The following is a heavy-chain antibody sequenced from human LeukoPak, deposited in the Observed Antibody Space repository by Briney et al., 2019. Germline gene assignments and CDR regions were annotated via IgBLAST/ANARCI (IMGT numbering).Heavy chain of an antibody. J-gene: IGHJ4*02. Sequence: SGGSLTLSCAASGFTFSSYAMHWVRQAPGKGLEYVSAISSNGGSTYYANSVKGRFTISRDNSKNTLYLQMGSLRAEDMAVYYCARDSIVATLDYWGQGTLVTVSS. CDR3: ARDSIVATLDY. CDR2: ISSNGGST. CDR1: GFTFSSYA. D-gene: IGHD5-12*01. V-gene: IGHV3-64*01.